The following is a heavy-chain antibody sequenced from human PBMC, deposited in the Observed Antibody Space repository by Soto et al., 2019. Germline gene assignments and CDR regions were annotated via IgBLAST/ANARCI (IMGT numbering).Heavy chain of an antibody. CDR1: GFTVSSND. CDR3: ATLPAYYDFWSGYYDY. CDR2: IYSGGST. V-gene: IGHV3-53*01. Sequence: VGSLRLSCAASGFTVSSNDMSWVRQAPGKGLEWVSVIYSGGSTYYADSVKGRFTISRDNSKNTLYLQMNSLRAEDTAVYYCATLPAYYDFWSGYYDYWGQGTLVTVSS. D-gene: IGHD3-3*01. J-gene: IGHJ4*02.